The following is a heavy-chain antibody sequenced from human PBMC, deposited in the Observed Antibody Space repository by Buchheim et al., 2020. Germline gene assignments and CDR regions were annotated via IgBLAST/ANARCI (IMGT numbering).Heavy chain of an antibody. CDR3: ARGGELLWFGDSYWWFDP. V-gene: IGHV4-61*02. J-gene: IGHJ5*02. D-gene: IGHD3-10*01. CDR2: IYTSGST. CDR1: GGSISSGSYY. Sequence: QVQLQESGPGLVKPSQTLSLTCTVSGGSISSGSYYWSWIRQPAGKGLEWIGRIYTSGSTNYNPSLKSRVTISVDTSKNQFSLKLSSVTAADTAVYYCARGGELLWFGDSYWWFDPWGQGTL.